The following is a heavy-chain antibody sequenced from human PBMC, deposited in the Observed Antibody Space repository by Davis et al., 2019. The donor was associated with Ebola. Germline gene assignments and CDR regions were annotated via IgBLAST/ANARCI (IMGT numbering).Heavy chain of an antibody. V-gene: IGHV1-3*01. CDR2: INAGNGNT. CDR1: GYPFTSYA. D-gene: IGHD2-21*02. J-gene: IGHJ4*02. Sequence: AASVKVSCQASGYPFTSYAMHWVRQAPGQSLEWMGWINAGNGNTFYSQKFQGRVTITSDTLASTAYMELSSLRSEDTAVYYCARGKTPKVVTGSFDYWGQGTLVSVSA. CDR3: ARGKTPKVVTGSFDY.